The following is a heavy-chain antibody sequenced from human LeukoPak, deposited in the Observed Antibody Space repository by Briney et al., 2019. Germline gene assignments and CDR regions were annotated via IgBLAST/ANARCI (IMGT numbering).Heavy chain of an antibody. CDR3: ARDPPYSSGWNYYFDY. CDR1: GVTVSSIY. V-gene: IGHV3-66*01. Sequence: PGGSLRLSCAASGVTVSSIYMSWVRQAPGKGLEWVSVIYSGGSTYYADSVKGRSTISRDSSKNTLYLQMNSLRAEDTAVYYCARDPPYSSGWNYYFDYWGQGTLVTVSS. D-gene: IGHD6-19*01. J-gene: IGHJ4*02. CDR2: IYSGGST.